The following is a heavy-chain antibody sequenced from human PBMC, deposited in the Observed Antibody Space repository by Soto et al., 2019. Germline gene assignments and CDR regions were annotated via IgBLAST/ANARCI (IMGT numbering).Heavy chain of an antibody. CDR3: AKRQGIGAAAKNFDF. Sequence: GSLRLSCAASGFSLGSSGMSWVRQVPGKGLEWVSGISAGGNLIYYADSVRGRFTMSRDNSKNMLYLQMNSLRAEDTAVYFCAKRQGIGAAAKNFDFWGQGARVTVSS. D-gene: IGHD6-13*01. CDR2: ISAGGNLI. J-gene: IGHJ4*02. V-gene: IGHV3-23*01. CDR1: GFSLGSSG.